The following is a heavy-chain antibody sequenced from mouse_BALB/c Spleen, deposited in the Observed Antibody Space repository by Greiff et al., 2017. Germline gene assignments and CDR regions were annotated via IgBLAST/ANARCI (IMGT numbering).Heavy chain of an antibody. V-gene: IGHV3-2*02. CDR2: ISYSGST. Sequence: EVMLVESGPGLVKPSQSLSLTCTVTGYSITSDYAWNWIRQFPGNKLEWMGYISYSGSTSYNPSLKSRISITRDTSKNQFFLQLNSVTTEDTATYYCARGGNYWYFDVWGAGTTVTVSS. CDR1: GYSITSDYA. CDR3: ARGGNYWYFDV. J-gene: IGHJ1*01. D-gene: IGHD2-1*01.